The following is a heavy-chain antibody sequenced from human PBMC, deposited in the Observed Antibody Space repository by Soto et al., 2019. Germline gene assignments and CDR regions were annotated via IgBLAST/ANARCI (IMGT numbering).Heavy chain of an antibody. CDR2: ISGSAGSSGP. CDR1: GFTFSTYT. D-gene: IGHD2-2*01. J-gene: IGHJ4*02. Sequence: DVQLLESGGGLVQPGGSLRLSCVASGFTFSTYTMSWVRQAPVKGLEWVSVISGSAGSSGPSYADSVQGRFSISRYNARNTLYLQMNSLRGEDTAMYYCAKARCSTANCYVPEYWGQGTRVTGSS. V-gene: IGHV3-23*01. CDR3: AKARCSTANCYVPEY.